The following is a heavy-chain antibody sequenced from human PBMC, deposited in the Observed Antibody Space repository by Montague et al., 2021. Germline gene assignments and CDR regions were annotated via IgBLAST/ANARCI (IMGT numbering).Heavy chain of an antibody. CDR1: GGSISSDNYY. V-gene: IGHV4-39*01. J-gene: IGHJ5*02. CDR2: IHYTGSA. CDR3: ARPRVTQDRWFDP. D-gene: IGHD2-15*01. Sequence: SETLSLTCTVSGGSISSDNYYWAWIRQPPGKGLEWIGSIHYTGSAHYNPSLDSRVTISVDTSKNQFSLELSSVTAADTAVYYCARPRVTQDRWFDPWGQGTLVTVSS.